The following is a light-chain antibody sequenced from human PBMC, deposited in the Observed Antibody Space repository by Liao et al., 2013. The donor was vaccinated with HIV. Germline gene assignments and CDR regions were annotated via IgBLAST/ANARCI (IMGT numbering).Light chain of an antibody. Sequence: SYELTQPPSVSVSPGQTASITCSGDKLGDKYACWYQQKPGQSPVLVIYQDSKRPSGIPERFSGSNSGNTATLTISGTQAMDEADYYCQVWDSSSDHPRVFGTGTKVTVL. J-gene: IGLJ1*01. CDR3: QVWDSSSDHPRV. CDR2: QDS. V-gene: IGLV3-1*01. CDR1: KLGDKY.